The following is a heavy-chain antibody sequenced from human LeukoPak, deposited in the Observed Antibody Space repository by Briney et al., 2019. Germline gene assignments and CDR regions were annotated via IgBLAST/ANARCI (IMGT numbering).Heavy chain of an antibody. J-gene: IGHJ5*02. D-gene: IGHD3-9*01. CDR1: GGSISSGGYY. CDR3: AGLELRYFLDP. CDR2: IYYSGIT. V-gene: IGHV4-31*03. Sequence: SETLSLTCTVPGGSISSGGYYWSWIRQHPGKGLEWIGYIYYSGITYYNPSLKSRVTVSLDTSKNQFSLKLSSVTAADTAVYYCAGLELRYFLDPWGQGTLVTVSS.